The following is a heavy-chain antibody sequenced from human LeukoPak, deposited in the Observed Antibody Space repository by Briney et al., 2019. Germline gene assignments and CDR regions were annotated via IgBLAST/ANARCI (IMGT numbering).Heavy chain of an antibody. CDR2: ISDSGGST. J-gene: IGHJ3*02. V-gene: IGHV3-23*01. CDR1: GFTFSSYA. Sequence: GGSLRLSCAASGFTFSSYAMSWVRQAPGKGLEWVSAISDSGGSTYYADSVKGRFTISRDNSKNTLYLQMNSLRAEDTAVYYCAKSPGSGSYYRGEIDAFDIWGQGTMVTVSS. D-gene: IGHD3-10*01. CDR3: AKSPGSGSYYRGEIDAFDI.